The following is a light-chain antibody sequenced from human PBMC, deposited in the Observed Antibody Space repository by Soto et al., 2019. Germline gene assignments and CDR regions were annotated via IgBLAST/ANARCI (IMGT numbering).Light chain of an antibody. J-gene: IGLJ3*02. V-gene: IGLV2-8*01. Sequence: QSALNQPPSASGSPGQSVTISCTGTSSDVGGYNYVSWYQQHPGKAPKLMIYEVSKRPSGVPDRFSGSKSGNTASLTVYGLQAEDEADYDCSSYAGSNNWVCGGGTKLTVL. CDR1: SSDVGGYNY. CDR3: SSYAGSNNWV. CDR2: EVS.